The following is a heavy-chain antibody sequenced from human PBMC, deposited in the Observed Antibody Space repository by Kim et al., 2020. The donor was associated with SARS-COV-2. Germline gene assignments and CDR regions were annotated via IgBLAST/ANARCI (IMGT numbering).Heavy chain of an antibody. V-gene: IGHV4-59*13. Sequence: SETLSLTCTVSGGSISSYYWSWIRQPPGKGLEWIGYIYYSGSTNYNPSLKSRVTISVDTSKNQFSLKLSSVTAADTAVYYCASHTAMVYYFDYWGQGTLVTVSS. J-gene: IGHJ4*02. CDR1: GGSISSYY. D-gene: IGHD5-18*01. CDR3: ASHTAMVYYFDY. CDR2: IYYSGST.